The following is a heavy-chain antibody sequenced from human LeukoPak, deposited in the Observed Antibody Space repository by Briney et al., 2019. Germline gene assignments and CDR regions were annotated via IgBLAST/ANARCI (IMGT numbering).Heavy chain of an antibody. CDR1: GASINSGSNY. V-gene: IGHV4-39*07. J-gene: IGHJ4*02. Sequence: PSETLSLTCRVSGASINSGSNYWGWIRQPPGKTLEWIGSIYSSGSTYYNPSLKSRVIIMIDTPKNHFSLTLSSVTAADTAVYYCARDRGRINGNDYWGQGTLVTVSS. CDR2: IYSSGST. CDR3: ARDRGRINGNDY. D-gene: IGHD3-10*01.